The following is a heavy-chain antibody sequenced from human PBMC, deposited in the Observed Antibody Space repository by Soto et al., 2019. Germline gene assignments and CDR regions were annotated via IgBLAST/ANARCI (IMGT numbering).Heavy chain of an antibody. D-gene: IGHD4-17*01. J-gene: IGHJ4*02. CDR2: IWFDESDN. V-gene: IGHV3-33*01. Sequence: QVQLVESGGGVVQPGTSLRLSCVASGFNFNTYGMHWVRQAPGKGRERVAVIWFDESDNYYADSVKGRFTISRDSSKNTLYLHMNSLRDEDTAVYYCARNLRWEPQFENWGQGTLVTVSS. CDR1: GFNFNTYG. CDR3: ARNLRWEPQFEN.